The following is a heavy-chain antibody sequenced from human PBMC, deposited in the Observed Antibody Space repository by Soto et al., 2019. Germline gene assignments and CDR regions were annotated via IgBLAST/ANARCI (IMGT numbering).Heavy chain of an antibody. CDR3: ARRPWSAGLDY. CDR1: GGSISSSSYY. D-gene: IGHD6-13*01. CDR2: IYYSGST. J-gene: IGHJ4*02. V-gene: IGHV4-39*01. Sequence: SETLSLTCTVSGGSISSSSYYWGWIRQPPGKGLEWIGSIYYSGSTYYNPSLKSRVTISVDTSKNQFSLKLRSVTAADTAVYYCARRPWSAGLDYWGQGTLVTVSS.